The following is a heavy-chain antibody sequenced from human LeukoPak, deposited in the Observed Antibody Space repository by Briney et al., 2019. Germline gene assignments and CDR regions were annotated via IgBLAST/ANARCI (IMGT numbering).Heavy chain of an antibody. V-gene: IGHV4-4*01. CDR2: IYHSGST. D-gene: IGHD2-21*02. Sequence: SETLSLTCAVSGGSISSSNWWSWVRQRPGKGLEWSGEIYHSGSTNYNPSLKRRVTISVDKSKNQFSLKLSAVTAADTAVYCCAREYCGGDCYTSPDAFDIWGQGTMVTVSS. CDR3: AREYCGGDCYTSPDAFDI. CDR1: GGSISSSNW. J-gene: IGHJ3*02.